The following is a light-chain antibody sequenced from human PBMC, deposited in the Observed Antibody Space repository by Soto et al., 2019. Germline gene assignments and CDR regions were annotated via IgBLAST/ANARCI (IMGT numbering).Light chain of an antibody. J-gene: IGKJ4*01. Sequence: DIQMTQSPSTLSASVGARVAITCRSSQNIGSRLAWYQQKPDEAPKLLIYDASSLESGVPLRFGGSGTGTDVTLIISSLQPDDFATYYCQQFNTPFTFGGGTKVEIK. CDR2: DAS. CDR3: QQFNTPFT. CDR1: QNIGSR. V-gene: IGKV1-5*01.